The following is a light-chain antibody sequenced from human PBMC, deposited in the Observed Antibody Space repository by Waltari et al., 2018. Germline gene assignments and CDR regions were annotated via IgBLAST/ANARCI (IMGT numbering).Light chain of an antibody. V-gene: IGLV1-40*01. Sequence: QSVLTQPPSVSGAPAQRVTIPCTGSSPNTGAGYDVHWYQQLPGTAPKLLIYGNSNRPSGVPDRFSGSKSGTSASLAITGLQAEDEADYYCQSYDSSLSGVVFGGGNKLTVL. CDR1: SPNTGAGYD. CDR3: QSYDSSLSGVV. J-gene: IGLJ2*01. CDR2: GNS.